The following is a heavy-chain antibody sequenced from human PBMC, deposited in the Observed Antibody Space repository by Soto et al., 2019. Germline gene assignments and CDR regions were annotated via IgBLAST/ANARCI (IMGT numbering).Heavy chain of an antibody. CDR1: GGSISTYY. V-gene: IGHV4-59*01. Sequence: LSLTCTVSGGSISTYYWSWIRQPPGKGLEWIGYIYYSGGTNYNPSLKSRVTISVDTSKNQFSLKLSSVTAADTAVYYCARGNYDFLTGYYIEYFDYWGQGTLVTVSS. CDR2: IYYSGGT. CDR3: ARGNYDFLTGYYIEYFDY. D-gene: IGHD3-9*01. J-gene: IGHJ4*02.